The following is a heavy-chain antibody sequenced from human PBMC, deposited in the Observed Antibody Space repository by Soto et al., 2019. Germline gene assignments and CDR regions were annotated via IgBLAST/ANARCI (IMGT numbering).Heavy chain of an antibody. V-gene: IGHV3-72*01. CDR3: VSPEVDGTLRDRYLDF. CDR2: AKIKAHGYDK. J-gene: IGHJ2*01. CDR1: GFTFSDHY. D-gene: IGHD6-13*01. Sequence: EVQLVESGGGLVQPGGSLRLSCAASGFTFSDHYMYWVRHAPGTGLEWVGRAKIKAHGYDKQYAASVKGIFTFARDDSVNGFYLDMNGLKTEDSAVYYCVSPEVDGTLRDRYLDFWGSGTLVTVSS.